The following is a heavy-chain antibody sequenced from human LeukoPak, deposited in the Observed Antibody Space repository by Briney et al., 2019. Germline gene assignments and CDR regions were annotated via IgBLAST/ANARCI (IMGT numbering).Heavy chain of an antibody. Sequence: SQTLSLTCAISGDSVSSNSGAWNWIRQSPSRGLEWLGRTYYRSKWINDYAESVKSRITINPDTSKNQFSLQLNSVPPEDTAVYYCARAKAVAATMRWFDSWGQGTLVTVSS. CDR2: TYYRSKWIN. CDR3: ARAKAVAATMRWFDS. CDR1: GDSVSSNSGA. J-gene: IGHJ5*01. V-gene: IGHV6-1*01. D-gene: IGHD6-19*01.